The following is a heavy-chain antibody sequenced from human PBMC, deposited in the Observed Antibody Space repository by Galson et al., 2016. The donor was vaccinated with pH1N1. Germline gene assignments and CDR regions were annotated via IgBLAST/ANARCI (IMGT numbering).Heavy chain of an antibody. J-gene: IGHJ3*02. V-gene: IGHV5-51*03. Sequence: QSGAEVKKPGESLKISCKASGYSFTSQWIAWVRQVPGKGLEWVGVVNPGGSTIRYSASFQGQVTISSDKSTSTAYLQWLTLSASDTAMYYCARQYDFGDYRGNAFDIWGQGTVVIVSS. D-gene: IGHD4-17*01. CDR1: GYSFTSQW. CDR3: ARQYDFGDYRGNAFDI. CDR2: VNPGGSTI.